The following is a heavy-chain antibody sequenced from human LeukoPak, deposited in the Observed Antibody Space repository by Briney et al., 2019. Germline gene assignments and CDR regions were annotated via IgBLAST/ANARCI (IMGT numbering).Heavy chain of an antibody. J-gene: IGHJ2*01. V-gene: IGHV3-21*01. CDR1: GFTFSSYS. CDR3: ARDLREYCSSTSCPNWYFDL. Sequence: GGSLRLSCAASGFTFSSYSMNWVRQAPGKGLEWVSSISSSSSYIYYADSVKGRFPISRDNAKNSLYLQMNSPRAEDTAVYYCARDLREYCSSTSCPNWYFDLWGRGTLVTVSS. D-gene: IGHD2-2*01. CDR2: ISSSSSYI.